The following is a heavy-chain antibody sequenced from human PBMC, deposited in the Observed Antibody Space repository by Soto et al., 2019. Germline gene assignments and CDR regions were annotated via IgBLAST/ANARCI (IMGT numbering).Heavy chain of an antibody. CDR2: IYNSGST. D-gene: IGHD5-12*01. CDR3: AKDRDSGYGFTGYGMDV. CDR1: GGSISSDY. V-gene: IGHV4-59*01. Sequence: SETLSLTCTVSGGSISSDYWSWIRQAPGKGLEWIGNIYNSGSTNYIPSLKSRVTIPVDTSKNQFSMKLSSVTAADTAVYYCAKDRDSGYGFTGYGMDVWGQGTTVTV. J-gene: IGHJ6*02.